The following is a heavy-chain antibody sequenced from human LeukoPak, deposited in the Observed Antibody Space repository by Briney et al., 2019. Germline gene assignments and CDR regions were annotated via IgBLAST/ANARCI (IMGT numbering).Heavy chain of an antibody. CDR1: GFTFSSYD. J-gene: IGHJ4*02. CDR2: IGTAGDT. D-gene: IGHD3-22*01. CDR3: ARVTYYYDSSGYYHYYFDY. Sequence: PGGSLRLSCAASGFTFSSYDMHWVRQATGKGLEWVSAIGTAGDTYYPGSVKGRFTISRENAKNSLYLQMNSLRAGDTAVYYCARVTYYYDSSGYYHYYFDYWGQGTLVTVSS. V-gene: IGHV3-13*01.